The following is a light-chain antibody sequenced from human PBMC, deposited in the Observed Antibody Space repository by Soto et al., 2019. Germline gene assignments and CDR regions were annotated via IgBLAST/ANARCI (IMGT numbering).Light chain of an antibody. CDR1: KSVSSSY. J-gene: IGKJ4*01. V-gene: IGKV3-20*01. CDR3: QQYGSSPLT. CDR2: GAS. Sequence: EIVLTQSPGTLSLSPGERATLSCRASKSVSSSYLAWYQQKPGQAPRLLIYGASIRATGIPDRFSGSGSGTDFTLTISRLEPEDFAVYYCQQYGSSPLTFGGGTKVEIK.